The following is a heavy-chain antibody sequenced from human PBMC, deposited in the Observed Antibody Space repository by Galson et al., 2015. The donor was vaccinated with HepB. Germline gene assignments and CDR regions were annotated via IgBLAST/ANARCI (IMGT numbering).Heavy chain of an antibody. Sequence: SLRLSCAASGFTFSNAWMSWVRQAPGKGLEWVGRIKSKTDGGTKDYAAPVKGRFTISRDDSKNTLYLQMNSLKTEDTAVYYCTTGGGNYGMDVWGQGTTVTVSS. J-gene: IGHJ6*02. D-gene: IGHD3-16*01. CDR3: TTGGGNYGMDV. V-gene: IGHV3-15*01. CDR2: IKSKTDGGTK. CDR1: GFTFSNAW.